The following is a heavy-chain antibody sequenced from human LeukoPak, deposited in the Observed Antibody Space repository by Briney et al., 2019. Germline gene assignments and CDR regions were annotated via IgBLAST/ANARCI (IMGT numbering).Heavy chain of an antibody. CDR3: ARAGIVVLPAHPPDDY. D-gene: IGHD2-2*01. CDR2: IYHSGST. CDR1: GGSISSGGYS. Sequence: SETLSLTCAVSGGSISSGGYSWSWIRQPPGKGLEWIGYIYHSGSTYYNPSLKSRVTISVDRSKNQFSLKLSSVTAADTAVYYCARAGIVVLPAHPPDDYWGQGTLVTVSS. V-gene: IGHV4-30-2*01. J-gene: IGHJ4*02.